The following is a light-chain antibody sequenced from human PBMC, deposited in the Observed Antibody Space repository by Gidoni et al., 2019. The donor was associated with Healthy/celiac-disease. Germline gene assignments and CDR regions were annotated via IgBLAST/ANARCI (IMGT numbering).Light chain of an antibody. CDR3: QQYNNWPPLT. CDR2: GAS. V-gene: IGKV3-15*01. J-gene: IGKJ4*01. Sequence: EIVMTHSPATLSVSPGERATLSCRASQSVSSNLAWYQQKPGQDPRLLIYGASTRATGIPARFSGSGSGTEFTLTISSLQSEDFAVYYCQQYNNWPPLTFXGXTKVEIK. CDR1: QSVSSN.